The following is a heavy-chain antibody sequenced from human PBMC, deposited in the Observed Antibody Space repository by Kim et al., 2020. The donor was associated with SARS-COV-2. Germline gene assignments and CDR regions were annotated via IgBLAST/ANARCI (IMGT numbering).Heavy chain of an antibody. Sequence: KPTYAQGFKGRFDFSLDTSVSTAYLQISSLKAEDTAVYYCARDFRRAFDIWGQGTMVTVSS. CDR3: ARDFRRAFDI. V-gene: IGHV7-4-1*02. CDR2: KP. J-gene: IGHJ3*02.